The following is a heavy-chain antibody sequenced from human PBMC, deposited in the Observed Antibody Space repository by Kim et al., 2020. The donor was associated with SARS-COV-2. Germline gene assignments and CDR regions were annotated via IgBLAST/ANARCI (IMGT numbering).Heavy chain of an antibody. CDR3: PSGPGGYRGWFDP. J-gene: IGHJ5*02. V-gene: IGHV3-30*04. D-gene: IGHD6-13*01. Sequence: GGSLRLSCAASGFTFSSYAMHWVRQAPGKGLEWVAVISYDGSNKYYADSVKGRFTISRDNSKNTLYLQMNSLRAEDTAAYYCPSGPGGYRGWFDPWGQGT. CDR1: GFTFSSYA. CDR2: ISYDGSNK.